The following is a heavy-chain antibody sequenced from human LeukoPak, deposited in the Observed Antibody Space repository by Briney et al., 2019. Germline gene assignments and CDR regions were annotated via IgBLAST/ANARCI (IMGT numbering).Heavy chain of an antibody. J-gene: IGHJ4*02. V-gene: IGHV3-33*01. Sequence: GRSLRLSCAASGFTFSSYGMHWVRQAPGKGLEWVAVIWYDGSNKYYADSVKGRFTISRDNSKNTLYLQMNSLRAEDTAVYYCARAVVGSGSPTFDYWGQGTLVTVSS. CDR2: IWYDGSNK. CDR1: GFTFSSYG. D-gene: IGHD3-10*01. CDR3: ARAVVGSGSPTFDY.